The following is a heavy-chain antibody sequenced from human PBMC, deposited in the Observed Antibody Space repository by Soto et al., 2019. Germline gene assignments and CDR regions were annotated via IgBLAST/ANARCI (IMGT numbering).Heavy chain of an antibody. CDR2: MNPGSGDT. CDR3: ARMESFGSLNWFDP. CDR1: GYTXSNND. D-gene: IGHD5-18*01. Sequence: SXKVSYKASGYTXSNNDVRLVRQATGQGLEWMGWMNPGSGDTGYAQKFQGTVTITRDISIDTAYMELNSMTSEDTAIYYCARMESFGSLNWFDPWGQGTLVTVSS. J-gene: IGHJ5*02. V-gene: IGHV1-8*03.